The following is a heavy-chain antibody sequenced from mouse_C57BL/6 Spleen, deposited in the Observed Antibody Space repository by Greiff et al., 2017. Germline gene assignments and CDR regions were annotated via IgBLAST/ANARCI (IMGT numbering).Heavy chain of an antibody. J-gene: IGHJ1*03. D-gene: IGHD2-4*01. CDR2: IGSGGST. V-gene: IGHV2-2*01. CDR3: ARMDDYGRYFDV. CDR1: GFSLTSYG. Sequence: VQLQQSGPGLVQPSQSLSITCTVSGFSLTSYGVHWVRQSPGKGLEWLGVIGSGGSTDYNAAFISRLSISKDNSKSHVFLKMNSLQADDTAIYYWARMDDYGRYFDVWGTGTTVTVSS.